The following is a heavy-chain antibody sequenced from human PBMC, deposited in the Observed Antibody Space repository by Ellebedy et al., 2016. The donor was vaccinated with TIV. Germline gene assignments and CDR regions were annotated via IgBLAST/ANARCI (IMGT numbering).Heavy chain of an antibody. D-gene: IGHD3-10*01. CDR2: IYYSGST. V-gene: IGHV4-39*01. CDR1: GDSLTSSSSY. J-gene: IGHJ5*02. Sequence: SETLSLTCTVSGDSLTSSSSYWGWIRQPPGKGLDWIGSIYYSGSTYYNPSLESRVTISVDTSKGQFSLKLNSVTAADTAVYYCARWFGELLYVRWFDPWGQGTLVTVSS. CDR3: ARWFGELLYVRWFDP.